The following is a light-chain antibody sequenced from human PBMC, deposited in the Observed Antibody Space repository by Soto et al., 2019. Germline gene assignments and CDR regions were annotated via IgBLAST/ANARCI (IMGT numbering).Light chain of an antibody. J-gene: IGKJ4*01. CDR1: QDINSW. CDR2: AAS. V-gene: IGKV1D-16*01. CDR3: QQYKVYPLT. Sequence: DVQMTQSPSSLSASVGDRVTITCRASQDINSWLAWYQQKPGQTPKSLIYAASSLQTGVPSRFSGSESGTDFTLTISSLQPEDSATYYCQQYKVYPLTFGGGTKVEIK.